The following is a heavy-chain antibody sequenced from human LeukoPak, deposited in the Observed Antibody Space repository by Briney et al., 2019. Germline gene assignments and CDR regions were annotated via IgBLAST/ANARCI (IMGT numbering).Heavy chain of an antibody. Sequence: GSLRLSCAASGFTFSNYAMNWVRQAPGKGLEWVSSITGSGGDAYYADSVKGRFTISRDNSKNTLDLQMNSLRAEDTAVYYCAKGLKGCSGSSCYYFFDFWGQGALITVSS. CDR1: GFTFSNYA. CDR3: AKGLKGCSGSSCYYFFDF. V-gene: IGHV3-23*01. D-gene: IGHD2-15*01. CDR2: ITGSGGDA. J-gene: IGHJ4*02.